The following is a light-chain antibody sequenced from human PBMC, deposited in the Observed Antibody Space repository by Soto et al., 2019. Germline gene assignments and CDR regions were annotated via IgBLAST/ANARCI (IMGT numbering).Light chain of an antibody. CDR1: QSVSSSY. Sequence: EIVLTQSPGTLSLSPGERATLSCRASQSVSSSYLAWYQQKPGQAPRLLIYGASSRATGLPDRFSGSGSGTDFTLTISRLDPEDFAVYYCQQYGRTFGQGTKVEIK. V-gene: IGKV3-20*01. J-gene: IGKJ1*01. CDR3: QQYGRT. CDR2: GAS.